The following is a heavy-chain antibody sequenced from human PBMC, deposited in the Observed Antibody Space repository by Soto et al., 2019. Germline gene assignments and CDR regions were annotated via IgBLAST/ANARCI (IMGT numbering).Heavy chain of an antibody. Sequence: QVQLVESGGGVVQPGRSLRLSCAASGFTFSGYGMHWVRQAPGKGLEWVAITRHDGSNTYYADSVRGRFTISRDISKKTLYLQMDSLRAEDTAVYYCARDGVGATTFFGYFDYWGQRTLVTVSS. J-gene: IGHJ4*02. CDR2: TRHDGSNT. CDR3: ARDGVGATTFFGYFDY. D-gene: IGHD1-26*01. CDR1: GFTFSGYG. V-gene: IGHV3-33*01.